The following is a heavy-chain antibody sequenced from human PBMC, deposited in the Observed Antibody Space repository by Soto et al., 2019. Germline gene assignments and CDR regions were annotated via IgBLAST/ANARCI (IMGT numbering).Heavy chain of an antibody. D-gene: IGHD6-13*01. CDR3: AKVIDSSSLGYYYYGMDV. CDR1: GYTLTELS. CDR2: FDPEDGET. V-gene: IGHV1-24*01. J-gene: IGHJ6*02. Sequence: GASVKVSCKVSGYTLTELSMHWVRQAPGKGLEWMGGFDPEDGETIYAQKFQGRVTMTEDTSTDTAYMELSSLRSEDTAVYYCAKVIDSSSLGYYYYGMDVWGQGNTVTVSS.